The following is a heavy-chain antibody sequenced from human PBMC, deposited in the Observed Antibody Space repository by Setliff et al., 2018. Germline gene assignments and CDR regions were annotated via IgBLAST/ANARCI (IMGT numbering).Heavy chain of an antibody. CDR3: TVYNTGSSKDHY. D-gene: IGHD2-8*02. Sequence: PSETLSLTCIVSGGSINSYYWNWIRQPPGKGLEWIGYIYYSGNSNYDTNYNPSLKSRVTILSDTSKNQFSLILSSVTAADTAVYYCTVYNTGSSKDHYWGQGTPVTVS. CDR1: GGSINSYY. V-gene: IGHV4-59*01. J-gene: IGHJ4*02. CDR2: IYYSGNSNYDT.